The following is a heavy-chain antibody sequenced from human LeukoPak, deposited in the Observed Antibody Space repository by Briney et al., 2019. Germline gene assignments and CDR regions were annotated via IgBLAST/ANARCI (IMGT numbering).Heavy chain of an antibody. Sequence: GGSLRLSCEVSGFVFRNCEMNWVRQAPGEGLEWLSYTSSSGDTRYYADSVKGRFTISRDNARSSLYLQMNSLRVEDTAVYYCACDRRDNWNLHYWGQGTLVIVSS. J-gene: IGHJ4*02. D-gene: IGHD1-1*01. CDR3: ACDRRDNWNLHY. V-gene: IGHV3-48*03. CDR1: GFVFRNCE. CDR2: TSSSGDTR.